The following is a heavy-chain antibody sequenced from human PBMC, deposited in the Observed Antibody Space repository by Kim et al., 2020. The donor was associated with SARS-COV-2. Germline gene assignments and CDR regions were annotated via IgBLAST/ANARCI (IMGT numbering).Heavy chain of an antibody. CDR3: ARGSSGWYEFYYYYYGMDV. V-gene: IGHV4-34*01. D-gene: IGHD6-19*01. CDR2: INHSGST. J-gene: IGHJ6*02. Sequence: SETLSLTCAVYGGSFSGYYWSWIRQPPGKGLEWIGEINHSGSTNYNPSLKSRVTISVDTSKNQFSLKLSSVTAADTAVHYCARGSSGWYEFYYYYYGMDVWGQGTTVTVSS. CDR1: GGSFSGYY.